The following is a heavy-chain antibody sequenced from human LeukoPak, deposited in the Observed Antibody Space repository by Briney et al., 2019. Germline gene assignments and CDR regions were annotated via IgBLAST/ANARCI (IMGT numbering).Heavy chain of an antibody. CDR3: ARGRASYGSGSYHH. Sequence: SETLSLTCAVYGGSFSGYFWSWIRQPPGKGLEWLGEINHSGYTNYNPSLKSRVTISVDTSKNQFSLHLSSVTAVDTAVYYCARGRASYGSGSYHHWGQGTLVAVSS. V-gene: IGHV4-34*01. CDR1: GGSFSGYF. CDR2: INHSGYT. D-gene: IGHD3-10*01. J-gene: IGHJ5*02.